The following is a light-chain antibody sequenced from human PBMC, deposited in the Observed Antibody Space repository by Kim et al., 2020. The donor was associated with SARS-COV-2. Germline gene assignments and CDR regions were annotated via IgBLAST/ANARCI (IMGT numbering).Light chain of an antibody. CDR3: KSRDSSGNLWV. V-gene: IGLV3-19*01. Sequence: SSELTQDPAVSVDLGQIGTITCQGDSLRNYFASWYQQKPGQAPLLVIYGKNDRPSGIPDRFSGSTSGNTASLTITGAKAEDESDYYCKSRDSSGNLWVFGAETKLTIL. J-gene: IGLJ3*02. CDR2: GKN. CDR1: SLRNYF.